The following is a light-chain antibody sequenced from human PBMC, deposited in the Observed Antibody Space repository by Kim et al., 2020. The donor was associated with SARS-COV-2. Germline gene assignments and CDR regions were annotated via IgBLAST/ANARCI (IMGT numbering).Light chain of an antibody. J-gene: IGLJ3*02. CDR1: NSITRSNS. Sequence: GQSFTIYRSEPNSITRSNSVTVYQHAPKTAPKYLSYRKNRRPSGIPDRISGGKYDTSASLAISRLQSEDGADYYCAAWDDSLNGPVFGGGTKLTVL. V-gene: IGLV1-44*01. CDR2: RKN. CDR3: AAWDDSLNGPV.